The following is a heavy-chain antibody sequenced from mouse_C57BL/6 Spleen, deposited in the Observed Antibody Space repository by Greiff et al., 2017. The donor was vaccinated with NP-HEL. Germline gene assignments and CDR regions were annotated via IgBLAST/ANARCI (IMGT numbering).Heavy chain of an antibody. CDR3: ARGIYYYGSSYFDY. D-gene: IGHD1-1*01. J-gene: IGHJ2*01. V-gene: IGHV1-22*01. CDR1: GYTFTDYN. Sequence: VHVKQSGPELVKPGASVKMSCKASGYTFTDYNMHWVKQSHGKSLEWIGYINPNNGGTSYNQKFKGKATLTVNKSSSTAYMELRSLTSEDSAVYYCARGIYYYGSSYFDYWGQGTTLTVSS. CDR2: INPNNGGT.